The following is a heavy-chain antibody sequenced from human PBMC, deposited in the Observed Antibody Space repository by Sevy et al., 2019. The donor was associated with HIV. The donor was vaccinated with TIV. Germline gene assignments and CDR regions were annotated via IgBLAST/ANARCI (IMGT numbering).Heavy chain of an antibody. CDR3: ARVVAYCSGGSCFPGYYDGMDL. D-gene: IGHD2-15*01. Sequence: GGSLRLSCAASGFTFSSYNMNWVRQAPGKGLEWVSSISSSSNYIYYADSMKGRFTISRDNAKNSLYLQMNSLRAEDTAVYYCARVVAYCSGGSCFPGYYDGMDLWGQGTTVTVSS. V-gene: IGHV3-21*01. J-gene: IGHJ6*02. CDR2: ISSSSNYI. CDR1: GFTFSSYN.